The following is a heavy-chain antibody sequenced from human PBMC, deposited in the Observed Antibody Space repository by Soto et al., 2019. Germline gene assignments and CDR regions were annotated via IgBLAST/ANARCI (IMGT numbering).Heavy chain of an antibody. J-gene: IGHJ4*02. CDR3: ARDPLWFGEIGYFDY. V-gene: IGHV3-21*06. CDR1: GFTFSSYG. CDR2: IDSSSSFI. Sequence: PGGSLRLSCAASGFTFSSYGMHWVRQAPGKGLEWISSIDSSSSFIYYADSVKGRFTISRDNAKNSVFLHMSSLRADDTAVYYCARDPLWFGEIGYFDYWGQGALVTVSS. D-gene: IGHD3-10*01.